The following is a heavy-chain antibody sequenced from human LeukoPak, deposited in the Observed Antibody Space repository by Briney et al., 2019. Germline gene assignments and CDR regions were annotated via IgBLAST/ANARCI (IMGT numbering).Heavy chain of an antibody. V-gene: IGHV1-2*02. D-gene: IGHD3-16*02. Sequence: ASVKVSCKASGYTFTGCYMHWVRQAPGQGLEWMGWINPNSGGTNYAQKFQGRVTMTRDTSISTAYMELSRLRSDDTAVYYCARAGEGYDYVWGSYLSGAFDIWGQGTMVTVSS. J-gene: IGHJ3*02. CDR2: INPNSGGT. CDR1: GYTFTGCY. CDR3: ARAGEGYDYVWGSYLSGAFDI.